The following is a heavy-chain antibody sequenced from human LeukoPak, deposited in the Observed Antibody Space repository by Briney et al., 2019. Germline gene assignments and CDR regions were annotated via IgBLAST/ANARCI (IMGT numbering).Heavy chain of an antibody. D-gene: IGHD3-22*01. CDR3: AIENYYDSSGYLTSHYYFDY. V-gene: IGHV1-18*01. Sequence: ASVKVSCKASGYTFTSYGISRVRQAPGQGLEWMGWISAYNGNTNYAQKLQGRVTMTTDTSTSTAYMELRSLRSDDTAAYYCAIENYYDSSGYLTSHYYFDYWGQGTLVTVSS. CDR1: GYTFTSYG. CDR2: ISAYNGNT. J-gene: IGHJ4*02.